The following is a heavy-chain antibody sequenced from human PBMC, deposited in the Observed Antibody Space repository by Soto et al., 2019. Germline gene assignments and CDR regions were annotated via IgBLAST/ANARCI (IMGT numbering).Heavy chain of an antibody. CDR3: ARAGTYYNKNAFDI. CDR1: GGSISSYY. CDR2: IYYSGST. J-gene: IGHJ3*02. D-gene: IGHD3-10*01. Sequence: SETLSLTCTVSGGSISSYYWSWIRQPPGKGLEWTGYIYYSGSTNYNPSLKSRVTISVDTSKNQFSLKLSSVTAADTAVYYCARAGTYYNKNAFDIWGQGTMVTVSS. V-gene: IGHV4-59*01.